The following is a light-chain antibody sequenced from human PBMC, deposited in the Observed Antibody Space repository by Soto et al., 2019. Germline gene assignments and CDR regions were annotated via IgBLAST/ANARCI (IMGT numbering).Light chain of an antibody. CDR2: DSS. Sequence: DIQLTQSPSFLYASVEDRVTISCRASYDISSSLAWYQQEPGKPPKLLIYDSSTLQTGLPSRFTGSVSGRKFTLTISGLQFGDFATYFCQQLSHYPYTFGQGTKLEI. V-gene: IGKV1-9*01. J-gene: IGKJ2*01. CDR1: YDISSS. CDR3: QQLSHYPYT.